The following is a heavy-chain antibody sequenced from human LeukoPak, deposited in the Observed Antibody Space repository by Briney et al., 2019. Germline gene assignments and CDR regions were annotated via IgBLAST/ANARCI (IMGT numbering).Heavy chain of an antibody. CDR1: GFTFSSFW. CDR2: IKQDGSGK. Sequence: GGSLRLSCAASGFTFSSFWMTWVRQAPGKGLEWVANIKQDGSGKYYEDSVKGRFTISRDNADNSLYLQMNSLRADDTAMYYCARDRSSSFYWGQGTLVTVSS. D-gene: IGHD6-6*01. J-gene: IGHJ1*01. V-gene: IGHV3-7*05. CDR3: ARDRSSSFY.